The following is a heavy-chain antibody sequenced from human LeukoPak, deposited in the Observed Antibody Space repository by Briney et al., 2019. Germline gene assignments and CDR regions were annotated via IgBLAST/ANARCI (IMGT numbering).Heavy chain of an antibody. CDR2: INPSGGST. J-gene: IGHJ6*03. CDR1: GYTFTSYY. CDR3: ARDPSLADPLYYMDV. Sequence: ASVKVSCKASGYTFTSYYMHWVRQAPGQVLEWMGIINPSGGSTSYAQKFQGRVTMTRDTSTSTVYMELSSLRSEDTAVYYCARDPSLADPLYYMDVWGKGTTVTVSS. V-gene: IGHV1-46*01. D-gene: IGHD3-16*01.